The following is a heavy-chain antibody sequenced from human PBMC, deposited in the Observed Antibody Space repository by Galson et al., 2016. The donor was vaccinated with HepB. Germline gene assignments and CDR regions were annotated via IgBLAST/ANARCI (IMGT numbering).Heavy chain of an antibody. D-gene: IGHD1-26*01. CDR3: AKGVAGGTYSALDY. CDR1: GFTFGSYA. J-gene: IGHJ4*02. CDR2: ISSSGGTT. V-gene: IGHV3-23*01. Sequence: SLRLSCAASGFTFGSYAMTWIRQAPGKGLEWVSSISSSGGTTYYTDSVKGRFTISRDGSESTLYVHMNRLRVEDTAVYYCAKGVAGGTYSALDYWGRGVLVTVSP.